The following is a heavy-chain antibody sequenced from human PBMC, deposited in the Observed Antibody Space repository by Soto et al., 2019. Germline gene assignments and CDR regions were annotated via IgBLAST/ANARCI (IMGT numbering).Heavy chain of an antibody. CDR3: ARDAPLSVAAAGTFDY. Sequence: PGGSLRLSCAASGFTVSSNYMSWVRQAPGKGLEWVSVIYSGGSTYYADSVKGRFTISRDNSKNTLYLQMNSLRAEDTAVYYCARDAPLSVAAAGTFDYWGQGTLVTVSS. D-gene: IGHD6-13*01. CDR2: IYSGGST. J-gene: IGHJ4*02. V-gene: IGHV3-66*01. CDR1: GFTVSSNY.